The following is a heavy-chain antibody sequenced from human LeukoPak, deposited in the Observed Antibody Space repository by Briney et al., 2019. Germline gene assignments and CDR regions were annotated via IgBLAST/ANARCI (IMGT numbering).Heavy chain of an antibody. CDR1: GFTFSSYA. CDR2: ISYDGSNK. J-gene: IGHJ4*02. D-gene: IGHD3-9*01. V-gene: IGHV3-30*04. Sequence: GGSLRLSCAASGFTFSSYAMHWVRQAPGKGLEWVAVISYDGSNKYYADSVKGRFTISRDNSKNTLYLQMNSLRAEDTAVYYCAREESPPFPDILTGYPDYWGQGTLVTDSS. CDR3: AREESPPFPDILTGYPDY.